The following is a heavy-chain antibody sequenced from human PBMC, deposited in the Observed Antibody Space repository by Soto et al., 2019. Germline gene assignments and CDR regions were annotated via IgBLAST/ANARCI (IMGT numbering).Heavy chain of an antibody. CDR2: IYWDGDK. V-gene: IGHV2-5*02. CDR3: AHRRGAYYFDF. D-gene: IGHD1-26*01. CDR1: GFSLSTNGVG. J-gene: IGHJ4*02. Sequence: QITLKESGPTLLKPTQTLTLTCTFSGFSLSTNGVGVGWIRQPHGKALEWLALIYWDGDKRYSPSLKSRLTINKDNSKDLVVLTMINMDPVDTDTYYCAHRRGAYYFDFWGLGTLGTVSS.